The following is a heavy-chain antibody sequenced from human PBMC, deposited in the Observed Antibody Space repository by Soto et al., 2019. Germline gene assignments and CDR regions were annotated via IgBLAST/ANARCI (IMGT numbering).Heavy chain of an antibody. J-gene: IGHJ4*02. Sequence: GGSLRLSCAASGFTFDDYAMHWVRQAPGKGLEWVSLISGDGGSTYYADSVKGRFTISRDNSKNSLYLQMNSLRTEDPALYYCAKVGTHPDPHTRSWYFDYWGQGTLVTVSS. CDR1: GFTFDDYA. CDR2: ISGDGGST. V-gene: IGHV3-43*02. CDR3: AKVGTHPDPHTRSWYFDY. D-gene: IGHD6-13*01.